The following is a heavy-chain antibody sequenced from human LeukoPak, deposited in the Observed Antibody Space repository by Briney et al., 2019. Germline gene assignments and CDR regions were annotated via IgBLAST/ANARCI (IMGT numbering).Heavy chain of an antibody. D-gene: IGHD3-16*01. Sequence: GGSLRLSCAASGFSFSDSYMSWIRQAPGKGLEWVSYISGDSDYTNYADSVNGRFTISRDNAKKSLYLQMNSLTAEDTAVYFCVRDTYDYVRGSPSSWFDPWGQGTLVTVSS. CDR3: VRDTYDYVRGSPSSWFDP. V-gene: IGHV3-11*06. J-gene: IGHJ5*02. CDR2: ISGDSDYT. CDR1: GFSFSDSY.